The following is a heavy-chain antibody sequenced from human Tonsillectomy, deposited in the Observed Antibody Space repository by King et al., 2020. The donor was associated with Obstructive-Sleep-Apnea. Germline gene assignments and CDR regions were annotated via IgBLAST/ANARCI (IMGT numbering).Heavy chain of an antibody. CDR3: AKLIVAGGSGY. CDR1: GFTFRSYA. Sequence: EVQLVESGGGLVQPGGSLRLACAAPGFTFRSYAMTWVRQAPGKGLEWVPSISESGANKYYADSVKGRFTISRDNSKNTLHLQMNSLRAEDTAVYYCAKLIVAGGSGYWGQGTLVTVSS. CDR2: ISESGANK. V-gene: IGHV3-23*04. D-gene: IGHD6-13*01. J-gene: IGHJ4*02.